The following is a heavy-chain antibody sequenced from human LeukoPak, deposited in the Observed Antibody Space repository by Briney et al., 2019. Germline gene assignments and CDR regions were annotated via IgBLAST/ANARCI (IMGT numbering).Heavy chain of an antibody. Sequence: GESLKISCKGSGYSFTSYWIAWVRQMPGKGLEWMGIIYPGNSETRYSPSLQGQVTISADKSISTAYLQWRSLKASDTAMYYCARRTYYYDSSGYKGNFYMDVWGEGTTVTVSS. D-gene: IGHD3-22*01. CDR3: ARRTYYYDSSGYKGNFYMDV. V-gene: IGHV5-51*01. CDR1: GYSFTSYW. J-gene: IGHJ6*03. CDR2: IYPGNSET.